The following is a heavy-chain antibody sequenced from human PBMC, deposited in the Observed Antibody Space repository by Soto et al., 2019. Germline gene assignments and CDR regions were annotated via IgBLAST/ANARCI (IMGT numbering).Heavy chain of an antibody. CDR3: AREHCSGGSCYSSGFYYYYMDV. CDR1: GFTFSSYS. D-gene: IGHD2-15*01. V-gene: IGHV3-48*01. J-gene: IGHJ6*03. CDR2: ISSSSSTI. Sequence: GGSLRLSCAAPGFTFSSYSMNWVRQAPGKGLEWVSYISSSSSTIYYADSVKGRFTISRDNAKNSLYLQMNSLRAEDTAVYYCAREHCSGGSCYSSGFYYYYMDVWGKGTTVTVSS.